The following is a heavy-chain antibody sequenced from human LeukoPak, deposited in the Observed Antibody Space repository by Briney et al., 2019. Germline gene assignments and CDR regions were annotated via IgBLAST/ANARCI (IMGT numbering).Heavy chain of an antibody. Sequence: GGSLRLSCAASGFTFSSFWMHWVRQAPGKGLVWVSRINSDGSSTNYADSVKGRFTISRDNAKNTLHLQTNSLRAEDTAVYYCAREGIAVAGTGHYYGMDVWGQGTTVTVSS. CDR3: AREGIAVAGTGHYYGMDV. D-gene: IGHD6-19*01. V-gene: IGHV3-74*01. CDR2: INSDGSST. CDR1: GFTFSSFW. J-gene: IGHJ6*02.